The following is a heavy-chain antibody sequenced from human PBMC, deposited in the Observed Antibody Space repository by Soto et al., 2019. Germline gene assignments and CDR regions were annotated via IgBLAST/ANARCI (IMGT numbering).Heavy chain of an antibody. CDR2: ISAYNGNR. CDR1: GYTFFNYG. V-gene: IGHV1-18*01. D-gene: IGHD6-13*01. J-gene: IGHJ4*02. CDR3: ARSPIAETGSFDY. Sequence: QVQLVQSGTEVKNPGASLQVSCKASGYTFFNYGITWVRQAPGQGLEWMGWISAYNGNRNYGQKFQGRVTMTTDTSTSTAYMELKALRSDDTAVYFCARSPIAETGSFDYWGQGTLVTVSS.